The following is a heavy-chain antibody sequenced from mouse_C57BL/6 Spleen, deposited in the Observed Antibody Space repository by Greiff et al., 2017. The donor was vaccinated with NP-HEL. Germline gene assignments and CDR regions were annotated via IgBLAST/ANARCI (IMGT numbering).Heavy chain of an antibody. D-gene: IGHD2-4*01. J-gene: IGHJ3*01. Sequence: QVQLQQSGPELVKPGASVKISCKASGYAFSSSWMNWVKQRPGKGLEWIGRIYPGDGDTNYNGKFKGKATLTADKSSSTAYMQLSSLTSEDSAVYFCAIPKNYDYGPFAYWGQGTLVTVSA. V-gene: IGHV1-82*01. CDR2: IYPGDGDT. CDR1: GYAFSSSW. CDR3: AIPKNYDYGPFAY.